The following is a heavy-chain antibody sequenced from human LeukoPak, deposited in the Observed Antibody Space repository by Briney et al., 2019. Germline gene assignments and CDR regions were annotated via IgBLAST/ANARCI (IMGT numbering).Heavy chain of an antibody. CDR3: ARHPAYCGGDCYFDI. D-gene: IGHD2-21*02. J-gene: IGHJ3*02. Sequence: GESLKISCKGSGYSFTSYWIGWVRQMPGKGLEWMGIIYPGDSDTRYSPSFQGQVTISADKSISTAYPQWSSLKASDTAMYYCARHPAYCGGDCYFDIWGQGTMVTVSS. CDR1: GYSFTSYW. V-gene: IGHV5-51*01. CDR2: IYPGDSDT.